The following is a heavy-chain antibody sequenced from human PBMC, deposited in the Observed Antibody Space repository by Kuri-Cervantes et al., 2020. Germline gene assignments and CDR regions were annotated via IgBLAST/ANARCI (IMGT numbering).Heavy chain of an antibody. D-gene: IGHD2-2*01. Sequence: SETLSLTCTVSGGSISSYYWSWIRQPPGKGLEWIGYIYYSGSTNYNPSLKSRVTMSVDSSKNQFSLKLTSVTAADTAVYYCAKDRPTAPKSIVVVPAAPPTYYMDVWGKGTTVTVSS. CDR1: GGSISSYY. CDR2: IYYSGST. V-gene: IGHV4-59*13. J-gene: IGHJ6*03. CDR3: AKDRPTAPKSIVVVPAAPPTYYMDV.